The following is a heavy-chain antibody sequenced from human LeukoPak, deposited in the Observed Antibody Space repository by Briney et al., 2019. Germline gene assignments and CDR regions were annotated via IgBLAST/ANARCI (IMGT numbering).Heavy chain of an antibody. Sequence: SETLSLTCTVSGGSISSYYWSWIRQPPGKGLEWIGYIYYSGSTNYNPSLKSRVTISVDTSKNQFSLKLSSVTAADTAVYYCARDRLRLGELFYWSQGTLVTVSS. CDR3: ARDRLRLGELFY. J-gene: IGHJ4*02. CDR1: GGSISSYY. D-gene: IGHD3-16*01. CDR2: IYYSGST. V-gene: IGHV4-59*01.